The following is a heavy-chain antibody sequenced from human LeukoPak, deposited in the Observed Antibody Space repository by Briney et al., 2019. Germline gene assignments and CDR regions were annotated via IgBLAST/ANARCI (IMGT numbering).Heavy chain of an antibody. CDR1: GFTVSSNY. CDR2: LYSAGAT. D-gene: IGHD2-15*01. J-gene: IGHJ4*02. Sequence: GGTLRLSCAASGFTVSSNYMSWVRQAPGQGLEWGSILYSAGATYYADSVKGRFTISRDNSKNTLYLQMNSLRVEDTAVYYCASGGMGARKFYSDPFHYWGQGTLVTVSS. V-gene: IGHV3-53*01. CDR3: ASGGMGARKFYSDPFHY.